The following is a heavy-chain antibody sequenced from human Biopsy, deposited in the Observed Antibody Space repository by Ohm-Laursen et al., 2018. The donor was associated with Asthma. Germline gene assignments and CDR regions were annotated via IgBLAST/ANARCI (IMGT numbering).Heavy chain of an antibody. J-gene: IGHJ3*02. Sequence: SVKVSCKASGDAFATYTYSWVRQAPGQGLEWLGGLSPMLGRPNYAERFQGKVTITADRSTSTAYMELSSLRSEDTAVYYCARTYYDFLTGQVNDAFAIWGQGTMVTVSS. V-gene: IGHV1-69*10. CDR2: LSPMLGRP. D-gene: IGHD3-9*01. CDR3: ARTYYDFLTGQVNDAFAI. CDR1: GDAFATYT.